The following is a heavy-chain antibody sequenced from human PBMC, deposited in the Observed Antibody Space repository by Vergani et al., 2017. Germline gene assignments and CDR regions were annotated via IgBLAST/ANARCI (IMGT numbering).Heavy chain of an antibody. Sequence: QVQLQESGPGLVKPSQTLCLTCTVSGGSISSGDYYWSWIRQPPGKGLEWIGYIYYSGSTYYNPSLKSRVTISVDTSKNQFPLKLSSVTAADTAVYYCARXAAGDYYYYYGMDVWGQGTTVTVSS. V-gene: IGHV4-30-4*08. CDR2: IYYSGST. CDR3: ARXAAGDYYYYYGMDV. D-gene: IGHD6-13*01. J-gene: IGHJ6*02. CDR1: GGSISSGDYY.